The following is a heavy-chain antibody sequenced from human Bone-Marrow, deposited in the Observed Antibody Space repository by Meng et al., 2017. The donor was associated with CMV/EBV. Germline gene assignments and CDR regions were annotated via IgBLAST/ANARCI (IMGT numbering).Heavy chain of an antibody. V-gene: IGHV3-30*02. Sequence: GGSLRLSCAASGFRFSAYGMHWVRQAPGRGLEWVAFIRYDGSEKYYGDSVKGRFTISRDNSKNTLYLQMNSLRAEDTAVYYCAKGSDCSGGSCYYYGMDVWGQGTTVTVSS. D-gene: IGHD2-15*01. CDR1: GFRFSAYG. CDR2: IRYDGSEK. CDR3: AKGSDCSGGSCYYYGMDV. J-gene: IGHJ6*02.